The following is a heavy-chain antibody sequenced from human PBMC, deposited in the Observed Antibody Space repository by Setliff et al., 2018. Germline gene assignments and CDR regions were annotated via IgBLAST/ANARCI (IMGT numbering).Heavy chain of an antibody. Sequence: GGSLRLSCAASGITLRTYSLNWVRQAPGRGLEWIPFISSDSRTTYYADSVKGRFTISRDNAKNSLYLQMNSLRAEDTAVYYCARDGGEYWGQGTLVTVSS. V-gene: IGHV3-48*04. CDR1: GITLRTYS. J-gene: IGHJ4*02. CDR3: ARDGGEY. CDR2: ISSDSRTT. D-gene: IGHD3-16*01.